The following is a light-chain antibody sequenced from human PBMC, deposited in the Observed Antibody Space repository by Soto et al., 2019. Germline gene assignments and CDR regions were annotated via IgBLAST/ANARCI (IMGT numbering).Light chain of an antibody. J-gene: IGKJ3*01. Sequence: DIQMTQSPSSVSASVGDRVTISCRASQDISNWLAWYQQKPGEAPKFLIYAASNLQSGVPSKFSVSGSGTDFTLTINSLQPEDFAVSYCQQRSNWPATFGPGTTVDIK. V-gene: IGKV1-12*01. CDR3: QQRSNWPAT. CDR1: QDISNW. CDR2: AAS.